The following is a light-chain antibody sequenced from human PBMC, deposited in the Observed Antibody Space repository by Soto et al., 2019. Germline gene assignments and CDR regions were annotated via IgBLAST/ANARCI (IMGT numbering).Light chain of an antibody. Sequence: DIQITQSPSSLSASVGDRVTITCRASESISRHLNWYQQKPGKAPKLLIYAASSLQNGVPSRLSGSGSETDFTLNISNLQPEDFATYYCQQSYSTLSITFAQGTRLEIK. J-gene: IGKJ5*01. CDR2: AAS. CDR3: QQSYSTLSIT. V-gene: IGKV1-39*01. CDR1: ESISRH.